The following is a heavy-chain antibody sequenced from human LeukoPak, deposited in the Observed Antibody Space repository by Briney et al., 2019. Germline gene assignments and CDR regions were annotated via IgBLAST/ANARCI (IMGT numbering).Heavy chain of an antibody. V-gene: IGHV3-23*01. CDR3: AKIWGAAAGGLFDY. D-gene: IGHD6-13*01. Sequence: GGSLRPSCAASGFTFSSYAMSWVRQAPGKGLEWVSAISGSSGSTYYADSVKGRFTISRDNSKNTLYLQMNSLRAEDTAVYYCAKIWGAAAGGLFDYWGQGTLVTVSS. CDR1: GFTFSSYA. CDR2: ISGSSGST. J-gene: IGHJ4*02.